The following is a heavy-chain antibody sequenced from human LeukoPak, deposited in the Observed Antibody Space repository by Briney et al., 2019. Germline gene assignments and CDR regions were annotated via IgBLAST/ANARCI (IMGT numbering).Heavy chain of an antibody. D-gene: IGHD3-10*01. CDR3: TTGIGNYYYY. J-gene: IGHJ4*02. CDR1: GSTFSRYC. V-gene: IGHV3-74*01. Sequence: GGSLRLSCAASGSTFSRYCMHWVRQAPGKGRVWVSRVKSDGSDTIYADSVKGRFTISRDNAKNTLYLQMDSLRAEDTAVYYCTTGIGNYYYYWGQGTLVTVAS. CDR2: VKSDGSDT.